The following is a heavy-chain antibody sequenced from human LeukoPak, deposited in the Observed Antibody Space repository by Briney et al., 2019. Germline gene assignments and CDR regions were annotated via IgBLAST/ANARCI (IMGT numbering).Heavy chain of an antibody. Sequence: ASVKVSCKASGYKFIDDYMHWVRQAPGQGLEFMGWINPDSGFTNYAQKFKGRVTMTRDTSISTAYLEVRSLTSDDTAVYYCAPTTEAYTSWWKVWGQGTLVTVSS. CDR3: APTTEAYTSWWKV. D-gene: IGHD3-16*01. V-gene: IGHV1-2*02. CDR2: INPDSGFT. CDR1: GYKFIDDY. J-gene: IGHJ4*02.